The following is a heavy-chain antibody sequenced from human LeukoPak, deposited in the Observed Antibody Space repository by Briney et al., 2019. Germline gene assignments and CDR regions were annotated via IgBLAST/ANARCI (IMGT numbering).Heavy chain of an antibody. CDR2: IIPILGIA. D-gene: IGHD6-19*01. CDR1: GGTFSSYT. V-gene: IGHV1-69*02. CDR3: ARGGIAVAGKDY. J-gene: IGHJ4*02. Sequence: ASVKVSCKASGGTFSSYTISWVRQAPGQGLEWMGRIIPILGIANYAQKFQGRVTITADKSTSTAYMGLSSLRSEDTAVYYCARGGIAVAGKDYWGQGTLVTVSS.